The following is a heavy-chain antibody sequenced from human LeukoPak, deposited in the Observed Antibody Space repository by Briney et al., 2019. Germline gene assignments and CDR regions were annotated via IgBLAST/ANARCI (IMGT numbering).Heavy chain of an antibody. V-gene: IGHV3-74*01. Sequence: PGGSLRLSCAASGFTFSSYWMHWVRQAPGKGLVWVSRINVDGSSTSYADSVKGRITVSRDNSKNTLYLQMNSLRVEDAAVYYCARAYAGSYSGGDYWGQGTLVTVSS. CDR1: GFTFSSYW. D-gene: IGHD1-26*01. CDR2: INVDGSST. CDR3: ARAYAGSYSGGDY. J-gene: IGHJ4*02.